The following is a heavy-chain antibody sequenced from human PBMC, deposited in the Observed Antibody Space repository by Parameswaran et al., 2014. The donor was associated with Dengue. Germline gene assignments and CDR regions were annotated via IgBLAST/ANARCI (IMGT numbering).Heavy chain of an antibody. CDR3: ARDKCSGGSCYLDY. CDR2: SITVEH. J-gene: IGHJ4*02. V-gene: IGHV4-59*01. D-gene: IGHD2-15*01. Sequence: WIRQPQGRDWSGLGISITVEHQLQPLLKSRVTISVDTSKNQFSQKLSSVTAADTAVYYCARDKCSGGSCYLDYWGQGTLVTVSS.